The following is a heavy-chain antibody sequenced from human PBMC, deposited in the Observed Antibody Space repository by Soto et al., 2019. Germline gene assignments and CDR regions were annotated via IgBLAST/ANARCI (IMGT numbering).Heavy chain of an antibody. Sequence: PSETLSLTCTVSGGSISSYYWSWIRQPPGKGLEWIGYIYYSGSTNYNPSLKSRVTISVDTSKNQFSLKLSSVTAADTAVYYCARRGYCSGGSCYPFDYWGQGTLVTVSS. CDR3: ARRGYCSGGSCYPFDY. D-gene: IGHD2-15*01. CDR1: GGSISSYY. J-gene: IGHJ4*02. CDR2: IYYSGST. V-gene: IGHV4-59*01.